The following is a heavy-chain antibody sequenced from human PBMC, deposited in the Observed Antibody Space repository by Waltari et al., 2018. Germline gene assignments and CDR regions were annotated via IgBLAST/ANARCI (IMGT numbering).Heavy chain of an antibody. V-gene: IGHV4-61*02. J-gene: IGHJ4*02. CDR1: GGSISSGSYY. D-gene: IGHD6-6*01. CDR2: IYTSGST. CDR3: ARDPGYSSSDRDY. Sequence: QVQLQESGPGLVKPSQTLSLTCTVSGGSISSGSYYWSWIRQPAGKGLEWIGRIYTSGSTNYNPSLKSRVTISVDTAKNQFSLKLSSVTAADTAVYYCARDPGYSSSDRDYWGQGTLVNVSS.